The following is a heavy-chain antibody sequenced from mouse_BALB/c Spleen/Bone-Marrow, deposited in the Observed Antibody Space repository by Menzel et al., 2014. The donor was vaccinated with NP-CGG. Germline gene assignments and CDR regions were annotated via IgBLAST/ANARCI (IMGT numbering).Heavy chain of an antibody. Sequence: DVHLVESGGGLVQPGGSRKLSCAASGLTFSSFGMHWVRQAPEKGLEWVAYISSGSTAICYADTVKGRFAISRDNPKNTLFLQMTSLRSEDTAMYYCARGGNWDDYDVWGAGTTVTVSS. CDR1: GLTFSSFG. V-gene: IGHV5-17*02. CDR2: ISSGSTAI. J-gene: IGHJ1*01. CDR3: ARGGNWDDYDV. D-gene: IGHD4-1*01.